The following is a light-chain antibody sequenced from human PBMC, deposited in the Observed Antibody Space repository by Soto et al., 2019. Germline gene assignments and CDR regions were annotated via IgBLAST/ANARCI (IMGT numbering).Light chain of an antibody. J-gene: IGKJ4*01. V-gene: IGKV1-39*01. CDR3: LQNYSAPLT. CDR1: QSVRWF. Sequence: DIEMTQSPSSLSASVGDRVTISCRASQSVRWFLNWFQQKPGEAPKVLIYAASHLKTGVPSRFSGSGSGTDFTLTISGLQPDDFAIYYCLQNYSAPLTFGGGTKVESK. CDR2: AAS.